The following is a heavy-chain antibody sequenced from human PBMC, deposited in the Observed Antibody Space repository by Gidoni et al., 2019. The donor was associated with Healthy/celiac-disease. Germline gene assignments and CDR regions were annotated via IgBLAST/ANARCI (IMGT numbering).Heavy chain of an antibody. J-gene: IGHJ1*01. CDR1: GFPVSCYA. CDR3: AKYLRSSGGYFQH. V-gene: IGHV3-23*01. D-gene: IGHD2-15*01. Sequence: EGQRLEPGGGVVQPGGSLRLSGAASGFPVSCYAISGVRQAPGKGLEWVSAIVGIGGSTYYADSVKGRFTISGDNSKNTLSLQMNSLRAEDTAVYYCAKYLRSSGGYFQHWGQGTLVTVSS. CDR2: IVGIGGST.